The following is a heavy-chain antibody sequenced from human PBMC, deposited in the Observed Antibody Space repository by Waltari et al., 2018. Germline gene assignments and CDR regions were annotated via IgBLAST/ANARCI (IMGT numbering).Heavy chain of an antibody. D-gene: IGHD4-17*01. CDR3: ARVVGDYGGYYYYYMDV. CDR2: MNPNRGNT. CDR1: GYTFTSYE. J-gene: IGHJ6*03. V-gene: IGHV1-8*03. Sequence: QVQLVQSGAEVKKPGASVKVSCKASGYTFTSYEINWVRQATGQGLEWMGWMNPNRGNTGYAQKFQGRVTITRNTSISTAYMELSSLRSEDTAVYYCARVVGDYGGYYYYYMDVWGKGTTVTVSS.